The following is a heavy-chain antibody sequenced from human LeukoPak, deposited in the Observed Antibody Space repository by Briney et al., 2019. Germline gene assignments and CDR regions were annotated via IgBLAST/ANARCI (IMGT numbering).Heavy chain of an antibody. J-gene: IGHJ5*02. D-gene: IGHD3-10*01. CDR1: GFTFSDYY. V-gene: IGHV3-11*01. Sequence: GGSLRLSCAASGFTFSDYYMTWIRQAPGKGLEWVSYISTGGSPIYYADSVKGRFTISRDNAKNSLYLQMNSLRSDDTAVYYCARGGHRRYYYTSGSAFDPWGQGTLVTVSS. CDR2: ISTGGSPI. CDR3: ARGGHRRYYYTSGSAFDP.